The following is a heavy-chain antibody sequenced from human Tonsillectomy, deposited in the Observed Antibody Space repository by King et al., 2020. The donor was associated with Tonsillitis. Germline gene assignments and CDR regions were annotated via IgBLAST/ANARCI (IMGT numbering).Heavy chain of an antibody. CDR3: ATFALAGEDSAYRYLRH. V-gene: IGHV1-2*02. D-gene: IGHD5-12*01. Sequence: VQLVESGAVLKKPGASVTFSCKTSGYTFTGHYLYWVRQAPGQGLEWMGWINPDSGDTNYKQKFQGRVTMTRATSISTAYMGLSSLRSDGTAVYYCATFALAGEDSAYRYLRHWGQGTQVTVSS. CDR1: GYTFTGHY. J-gene: IGHJ1*01. CDR2: INPDSGDT.